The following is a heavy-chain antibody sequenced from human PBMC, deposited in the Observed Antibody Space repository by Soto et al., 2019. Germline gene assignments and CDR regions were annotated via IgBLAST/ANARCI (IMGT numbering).Heavy chain of an antibody. J-gene: IGHJ3*02. D-gene: IGHD5-12*01. CDR2: MNPNSGNT. V-gene: IGHV1-8*01. CDR1: GYTFTSYD. CDR3: ASRVEYSGYDSAFDI. Sequence: XSVKVSFNASGYTFTSYDINLVRHSTGQGLEWMGWMNPNSGNTGYAQKFQGRVTMTRNTSISTAYMELSSLRSEDTAVYYCASRVEYSGYDSAFDIWGQGTMVTVSS.